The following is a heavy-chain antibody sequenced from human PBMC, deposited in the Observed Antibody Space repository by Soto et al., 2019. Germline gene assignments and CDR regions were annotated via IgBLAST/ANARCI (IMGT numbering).Heavy chain of an antibody. CDR2: IIPIFGTA. CDR3: ARCSSTSCYMGDYGMDV. CDR1: GGTFSSYA. V-gene: IGHV1-69*06. Sequence: ASVKVSCKASGGTFSSYAISWVRQAPGQGLEWMGGIIPIFGTANYAQKFQGRVTITADKSTSTAYMELSSLRSEDTAVYYCARCSSTSCYMGDYGMDVWGQGTTVTVSS. D-gene: IGHD2-2*02. J-gene: IGHJ6*02.